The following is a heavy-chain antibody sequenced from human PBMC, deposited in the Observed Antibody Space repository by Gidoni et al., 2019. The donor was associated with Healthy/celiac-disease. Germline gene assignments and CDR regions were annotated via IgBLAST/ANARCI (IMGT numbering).Heavy chain of an antibody. CDR3: AREVYYYDSSGEAPPNAFDI. CDR2: IKQDGSEK. Sequence: EVQLVASGGGLVQPGGSLRLSCAASGFTFSSCWMSWVRQAPGKGLEWVANIKQDGSEKYYVDSVKGRFTISRDNAKNSLYLQMNSLRAEDTAVYYCAREVYYYDSSGEAPPNAFDIWGQGTMVTVSS. V-gene: IGHV3-7*03. D-gene: IGHD3-22*01. J-gene: IGHJ3*02. CDR1: GFTFSSCW.